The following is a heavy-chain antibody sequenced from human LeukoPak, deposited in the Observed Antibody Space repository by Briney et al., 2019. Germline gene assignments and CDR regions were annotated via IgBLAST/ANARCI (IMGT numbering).Heavy chain of an antibody. CDR1: GFTSSSYE. J-gene: IGHJ4*02. Sequence: GGSLRLSCAASGFTSSSYEMNWVRQAPGKGLEWVSYISSSGSTIYFADSVKGRFTISRDNAKNSLYLQMNSLRAEDTAVFYCAKIAETSGSYGQGYDYWGQGTLVTVSS. V-gene: IGHV3-48*03. CDR3: AKIAETSGSYGQGYDY. CDR2: ISSSGSTI. D-gene: IGHD1-26*01.